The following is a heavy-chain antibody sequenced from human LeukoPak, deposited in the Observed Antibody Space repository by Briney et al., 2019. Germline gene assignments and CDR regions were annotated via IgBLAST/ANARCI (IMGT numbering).Heavy chain of an antibody. J-gene: IGHJ4*02. CDR2: ISGSGDYT. CDR3: ARESGFYASGSRY. V-gene: IGHV3-23*01. D-gene: IGHD3-10*01. CDR1: GFTFSTYG. Sequence: GGSLRLSCAASGFTFSTYGMSWVRQAPGKGLEWVSAISGSGDYTYYADSVKGRFTISRDNSKNTLYLQMNSLRAEDTAVYYCARESGFYASGSRYWGQGTLVTVSS.